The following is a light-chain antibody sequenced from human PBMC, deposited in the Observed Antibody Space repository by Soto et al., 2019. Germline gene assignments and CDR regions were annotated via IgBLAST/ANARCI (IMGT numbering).Light chain of an antibody. CDR1: QSLGIW. J-gene: IGKJ1*01. CDR3: QHYNSYSEA. Sequence: DIQMTQSPSTLSASVGDRVTITCRASQSLGIWLAWHQQKPGKAPKLLIYDASTLKSGVPSRFSGSGSGTKFTLTISSLQPDDFATYYCQHYNSYSEAFGQGTKVELK. CDR2: DAS. V-gene: IGKV1-5*01.